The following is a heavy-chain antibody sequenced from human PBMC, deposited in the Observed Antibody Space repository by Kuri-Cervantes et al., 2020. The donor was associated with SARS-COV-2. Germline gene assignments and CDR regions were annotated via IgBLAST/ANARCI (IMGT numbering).Heavy chain of an antibody. CDR2: IRSKANSYAT. J-gene: IGHJ4*02. CDR3: TRAYGGSDY. V-gene: IGHV3-73*01. CDR1: GFTFSSYA. D-gene: IGHD4-23*01. Sequence: GESLKISCSASGFTFSSYAMHWVRQASGKGLEWVGRIRSKANSYATAYAASVKGRFTISRDDSKNTAYLQMNSLKTEDTAVYYCTRAYGGSDYWGQGTLVTVSS.